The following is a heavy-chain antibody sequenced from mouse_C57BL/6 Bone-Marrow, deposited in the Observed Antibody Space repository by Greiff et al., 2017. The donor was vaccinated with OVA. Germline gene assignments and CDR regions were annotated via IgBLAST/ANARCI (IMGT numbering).Heavy chain of an antibody. Sequence: SGAELARPGASVKLSCKASGYTFTSYGISWVKQRTGQGLEWIGEIYPRSGNTYYNEKFKGKATLTADKSSSTAYMELRSLTSEDSAVYFCARLDYGSSAFAYWGQGTLVTVSA. J-gene: IGHJ3*01. CDR1: GYTFTSYG. V-gene: IGHV1-81*01. CDR2: IYPRSGNT. CDR3: ARLDYGSSAFAY. D-gene: IGHD1-1*01.